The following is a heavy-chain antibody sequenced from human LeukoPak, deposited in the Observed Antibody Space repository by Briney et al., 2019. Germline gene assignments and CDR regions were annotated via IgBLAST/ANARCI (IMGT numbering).Heavy chain of an antibody. V-gene: IGHV4-39*07. CDR2: INHSGST. J-gene: IGHJ4*02. Sequence: SETLSLTCTVSGGSISSSSYYWSWIRQPPGKGLEWIGEINHSGSTNYNPSLKSRVTISVDTSKNQFSLKLSSVTAADTAVYYCASVERGSSSPTLDYWGQGTLVTVSS. D-gene: IGHD6-13*01. CDR1: GGSISSSSYY. CDR3: ASVERGSSSPTLDY.